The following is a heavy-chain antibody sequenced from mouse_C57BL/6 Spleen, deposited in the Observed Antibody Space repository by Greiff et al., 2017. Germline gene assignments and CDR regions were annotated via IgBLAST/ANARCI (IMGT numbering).Heavy chain of an antibody. CDR2: INYDGSST. V-gene: IGHV5-16*01. Sequence: EVQLVESEGGLVQPGSSLKLSCTASGFTFSDYYMAWVRQAPEKGLEWVANINYDGSSTYYLASLQSRFIISRDNAKNMLYLQMSSLKSENTATYYYARDRFFDYWGQGTTLTVSS. CDR3: ARDRFFDY. J-gene: IGHJ2*01. CDR1: GFTFSDYY.